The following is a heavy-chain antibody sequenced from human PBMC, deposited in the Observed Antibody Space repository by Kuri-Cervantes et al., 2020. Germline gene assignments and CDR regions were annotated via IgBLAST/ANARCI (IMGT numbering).Heavy chain of an antibody. Sequence: ASVKVSCKASGYTFTSYDINWVRQATGQGLEWMGWMNPNSGNTGYAQKFQGRVTMTRNTSISTAYMELSSLRSEDTAVYYCARAVTMVQGVPINWFDPWGQGTLVTVSS. J-gene: IGHJ5*02. CDR3: ARAVTMVQGVPINWFDP. D-gene: IGHD3-10*01. CDR2: MNPNSGNT. CDR1: GYTFTSYD. V-gene: IGHV1-8*01.